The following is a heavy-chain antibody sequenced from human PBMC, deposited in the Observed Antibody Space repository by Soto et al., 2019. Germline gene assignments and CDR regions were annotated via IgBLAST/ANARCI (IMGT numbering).Heavy chain of an antibody. CDR1: GYTFTSYA. V-gene: IGHV1-3*01. J-gene: IGHJ4*02. D-gene: IGHD6-19*01. Sequence: QVQLVQSGAEVKKPGASVKVSCKASGYTFTSYAMNWVRQAPGQRLEWMGWINAGNGNTKYSQKFQGRVTITRDTSASTAYMELRSLRSEDTAVFYCARVSGIAVAEVWGQGALVTVSS. CDR2: INAGNGNT. CDR3: ARVSGIAVAEV.